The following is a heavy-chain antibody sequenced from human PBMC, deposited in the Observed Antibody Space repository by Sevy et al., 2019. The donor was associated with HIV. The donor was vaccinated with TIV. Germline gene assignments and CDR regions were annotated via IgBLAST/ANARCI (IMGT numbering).Heavy chain of an antibody. CDR2: INPSGGST. V-gene: IGHV1-46*01. D-gene: IGHD3-3*01. CDR3: AIPLALFFDEETFGVVKTRDYYYYGMDV. CDR1: GYTFTSYY. Sequence: ASVKVSCKASGYTFTSYYMHWVRQAPGQGLEWMGIINPSGGSTSYAQKFQGRVTMTRDTSTSTVYMELSSLRSEDTAVYYCAIPLALFFDEETFGVVKTRDYYYYGMDVWGQGTTVTVSS. J-gene: IGHJ6*02.